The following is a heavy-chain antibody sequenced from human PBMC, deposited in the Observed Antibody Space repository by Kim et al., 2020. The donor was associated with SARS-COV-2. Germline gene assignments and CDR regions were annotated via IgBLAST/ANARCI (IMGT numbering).Heavy chain of an antibody. Sequence: SETLSLTCTVSGGSISSSSYYWGWIRQPPGKGLEWIGSIYYSGSTYYNPSLKSRVTISVDTSKNQFSLKLSSVTAADTAVYYCATTPGSWYLYPYYYYGMDVWGQGTTVTVSS. CDR3: ATTPGSWYLYPYYYYGMDV. CDR1: GGSISSSSYY. V-gene: IGHV4-39*01. CDR2: IYYSGST. D-gene: IGHD6-13*01. J-gene: IGHJ6*02.